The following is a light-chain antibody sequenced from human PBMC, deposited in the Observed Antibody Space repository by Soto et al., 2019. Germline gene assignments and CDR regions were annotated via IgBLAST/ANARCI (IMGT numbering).Light chain of an antibody. CDR3: QEYGHSVPAYT. J-gene: IGKJ2*01. V-gene: IGKV3-20*01. Sequence: EGVLTQSPGTLSLSPGERVTLSCRATQSGSSNLLAWYQHQHGQPPRLLIYAASTRATGVPGRFSGSASGPDFALAICRLGPVDFAVYSCQEYGHSVPAYTFAQGIKLEIK. CDR2: AAS. CDR1: QSGSSNL.